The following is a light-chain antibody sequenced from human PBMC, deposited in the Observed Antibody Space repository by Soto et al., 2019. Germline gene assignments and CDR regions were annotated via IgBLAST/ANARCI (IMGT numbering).Light chain of an antibody. CDR2: DIS. CDR1: SSDVGGYNY. CDR3: SSYTSSSTLYV. J-gene: IGLJ1*01. Sequence: QSVLTQPASVSGSPGQSITISCTGTSSDVGGYNYVSWYQHPGKVTKLMIYDISNRPSGVSNRFSGSKSGNTASLTISGLQAEDEADYYCSSYTSSSTLYVFGTGTKLTVL. V-gene: IGLV2-14*03.